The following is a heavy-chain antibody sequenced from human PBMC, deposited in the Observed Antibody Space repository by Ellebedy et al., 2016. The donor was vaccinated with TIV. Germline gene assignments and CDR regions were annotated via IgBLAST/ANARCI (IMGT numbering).Heavy chain of an antibody. V-gene: IGHV3-21*01. CDR3: TTDRGRSWATHVFDS. CDR1: GFTFRSYI. CDR2: ISSSSSYI. J-gene: IGHJ4*02. D-gene: IGHD3-16*01. Sequence: GESLKISCAASGFTFRSYIMNWVRQAPGKGLEWVSSISSSSSYIYYADSVKGRFTISRDNAKNSLYLQMNRLRGEDTAVCYCTTDRGRSWATHVFDSWGQGTLVTVSS.